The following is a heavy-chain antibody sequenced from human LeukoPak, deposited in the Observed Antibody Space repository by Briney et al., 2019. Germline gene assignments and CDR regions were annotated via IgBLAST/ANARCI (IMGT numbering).Heavy chain of an antibody. CDR3: AIRGWDGYNDRVFDY. V-gene: IGHV1-18*01. CDR2: ISAYNGNT. Sequence: VASVTVSCKASGYTFTSYGISWVRQAPGQGLEWMGWISAYNGNTNYAQKLQGRVTMTTDTSTSTAYMELRSLRSDDTAVYYCAIRGWDGYNDRVFDYWGQGTLVTVSS. J-gene: IGHJ4*02. CDR1: GYTFTSYG. D-gene: IGHD5-24*01.